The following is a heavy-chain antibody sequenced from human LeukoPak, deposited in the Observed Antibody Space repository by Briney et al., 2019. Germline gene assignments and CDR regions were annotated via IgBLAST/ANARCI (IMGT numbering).Heavy chain of an antibody. CDR2: IYYTGST. CDR1: GGSISSSDYY. D-gene: IGHD2-8*01. J-gene: IGHJ5*02. V-gene: IGHV4-39*07. Sequence: PSETLSLTCSVSGGSISSSDYYWSWLRQPPGKGLEWLGNIYYTGSTSYNPSLKSRVTLSVDTFKNQFSLHLSSVTAADTAVYYCARENYCTNGVCWAFDPWGQGTLVTVSS. CDR3: ARENYCTNGVCWAFDP.